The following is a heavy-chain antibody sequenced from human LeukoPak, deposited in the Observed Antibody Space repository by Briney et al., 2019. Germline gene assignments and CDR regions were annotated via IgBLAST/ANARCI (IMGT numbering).Heavy chain of an antibody. CDR1: GFTFSGYW. J-gene: IGHJ3*02. D-gene: IGHD3-22*01. CDR2: INSDGSST. Sequence: HGGSLRLSCAASGFTFSGYWMHWVRQVPGMGLMWVSRINSDGSSTSYAESVKGRFTISRDNAKNTLYLQMNSLRGEDTAVYYCARENDSSGYYLDAFDMWGPGTMVTVSS. CDR3: ARENDSSGYYLDAFDM. V-gene: IGHV3-74*01.